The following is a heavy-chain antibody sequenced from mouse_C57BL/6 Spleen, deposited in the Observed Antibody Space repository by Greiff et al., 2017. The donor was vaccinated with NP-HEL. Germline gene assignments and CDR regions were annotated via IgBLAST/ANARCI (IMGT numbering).Heavy chain of an antibody. Sequence: EVKVEESEGGLVQPGRSMKLSCTASGFTFSDYYMAWVRQVPEKGLEWVANINYDGSSTYYLDSLKSRFIISRDNAKNILYLQMSSLKSEDTATYYCARGPIYYYGSSWYFDVWGTGTTVTVSS. CDR2: INYDGSST. CDR1: GFTFSDYY. CDR3: ARGPIYYYGSSWYFDV. D-gene: IGHD1-1*01. J-gene: IGHJ1*03. V-gene: IGHV5-16*01.